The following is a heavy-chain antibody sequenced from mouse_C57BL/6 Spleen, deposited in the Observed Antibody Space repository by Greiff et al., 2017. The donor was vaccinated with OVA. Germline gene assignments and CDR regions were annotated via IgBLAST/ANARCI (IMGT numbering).Heavy chain of an antibody. CDR2: ISGGGGNT. J-gene: IGHJ3*01. CDR3: ARGSSGRGWFAY. V-gene: IGHV5-9*01. Sequence: EVQLVEPGGGLVKPGGSLKLSCAASGFTFSSYTMPWVRQTPEKRLEWVATISGGGGNTYYPDSVKGRFTIAKDNAKNTLYLQMSSLRSEDAALYYCARGSSGRGWFAYWGQGTLVTVSA. D-gene: IGHD3-2*02. CDR1: GFTFSSYT.